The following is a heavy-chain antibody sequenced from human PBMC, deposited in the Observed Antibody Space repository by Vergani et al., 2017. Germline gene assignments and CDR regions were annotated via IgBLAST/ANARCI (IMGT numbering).Heavy chain of an antibody. CDR3: VRVPLQGMDV. Sequence: EVNLVESGGALVQPGGSLRLSCAASGFNIDNFYMHWVRHVPGKGLVWVSRMRNDVSTISYGDFVRGRFTISRDNDKNTVYLQLSGLRVEDTAVYYCVRVPLQGMDVWGQGTKVIVS. V-gene: IGHV3-74*01. CDR1: GFNIDNFY. J-gene: IGHJ6*02. CDR2: MRNDVSTI.